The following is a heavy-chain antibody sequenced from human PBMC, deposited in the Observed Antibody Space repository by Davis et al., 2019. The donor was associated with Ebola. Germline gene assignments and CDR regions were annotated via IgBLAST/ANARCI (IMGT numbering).Heavy chain of an antibody. CDR3: TTDGRYCSTTSCYNLDY. J-gene: IGHJ4*02. CDR1: GFTFSNAW. Sequence: GESLKISCAASGFTFSNAWMSWVRQAPGKGLEWVGRIKSKTDGGTTDYAAPVKGRITISRDDSKKTLYLQMNSLKTEDTAVYYCTTDGRYCSTTSCYNLDYWGQGTLVTVSS. CDR2: IKSKTDGGTT. D-gene: IGHD2-2*02. V-gene: IGHV3-15*01.